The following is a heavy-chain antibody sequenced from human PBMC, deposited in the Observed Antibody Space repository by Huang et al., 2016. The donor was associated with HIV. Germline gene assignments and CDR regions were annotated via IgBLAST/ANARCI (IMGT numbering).Heavy chain of an antibody. J-gene: IGHJ4*02. V-gene: IGHV1-24*01. CDR3: ATGFDVFFDF. Sequence: QVQLVQSRAEVKKPGASVKVSCKVSEYTRTELSIHWVRQPPGKGLEWMGGVDPEMGETIYAQKFQGRVTMTEDTSTETDFMELSGLRPEDTAVYYCATGFDVFFDFWGQGTLVTVSS. D-gene: IGHD3-9*01. CDR2: VDPEMGET. CDR1: EYTRTELS.